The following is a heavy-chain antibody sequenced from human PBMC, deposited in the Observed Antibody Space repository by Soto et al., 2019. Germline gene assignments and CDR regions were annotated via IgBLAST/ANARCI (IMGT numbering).Heavy chain of an antibody. CDR2: IWYDGSNK. Sequence: QVQLVESGGGVVQPGRSLRLSYAASGFTFSSYGMHWVRQAPGKGLEWVAVIWYDGSNKYYADSVKGRFTISRDNSKNTLYLQMNSLRAEDTAVYYCARDDDYGDHWGQGTLVTVSS. V-gene: IGHV3-33*01. J-gene: IGHJ4*02. CDR3: ARDDDYGDH. CDR1: GFTFSSYG.